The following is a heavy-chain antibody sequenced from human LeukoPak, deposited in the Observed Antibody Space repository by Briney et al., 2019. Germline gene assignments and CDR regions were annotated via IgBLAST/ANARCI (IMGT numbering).Heavy chain of an antibody. D-gene: IGHD4-17*01. CDR3: ARCGAAVTTHFSH. CDR1: GYSFSIYG. V-gene: IGHV1-18*01. CDR2: ISASDGTT. Sequence: ASVQVSRKASGYSFSIYGITWARQAPGQGLEYLGWISASDGTTNSAQKVQDRVTMTTDTSTSTAYLELRSLRSEDTAVYYCARCGAAVTTHFSHWGQGTLVTVSS. J-gene: IGHJ4*02.